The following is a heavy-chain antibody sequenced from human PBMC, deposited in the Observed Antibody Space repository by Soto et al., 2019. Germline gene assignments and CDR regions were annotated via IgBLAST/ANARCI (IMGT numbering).Heavy chain of an antibody. CDR2: IIPILGIA. D-gene: IGHD6-19*01. Sequence: VEVSCKDSGGTLGSYTISWVRQATRQGLEWMGRIIPILGIANYAQKFQGRVTITADKSTSTAYMELSSLRSEDTAVYYCAREPGIAVAGRGYAFDIWGQGTMVTVSS. CDR1: GGTLGSYT. V-gene: IGHV1-69*04. CDR3: AREPGIAVAGRGYAFDI. J-gene: IGHJ3*02.